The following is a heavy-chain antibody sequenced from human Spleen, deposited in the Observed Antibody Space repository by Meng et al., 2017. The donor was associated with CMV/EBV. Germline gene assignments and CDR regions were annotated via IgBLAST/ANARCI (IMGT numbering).Heavy chain of an antibody. D-gene: IGHD6-6*01. CDR2: IRPILGRT. Sequence: SVKVSCKASGGSFSISWVRQAPGQGLEWMGGIRPILGRTDYAQKFQGRVTINADKITSTVYMELSNLRSEDTAVYYCVRSQLADNWFDPWGQGTLVTVSS. J-gene: IGHJ5*02. CDR3: VRSQLADNWFDP. CDR1: GGSFS. V-gene: IGHV1-69*10.